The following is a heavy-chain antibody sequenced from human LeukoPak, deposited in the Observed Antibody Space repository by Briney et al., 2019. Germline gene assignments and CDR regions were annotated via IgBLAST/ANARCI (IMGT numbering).Heavy chain of an antibody. CDR1: GGTLSSYA. Sequence: SVKVSCKASGGTLSSYANSWVRQTPGQELEWMGGINPIFGTANYAQKFQGRVTITADESTSTAYMELSSLRSEDTAVYYCARGVGEYYDSTRAGFDYWGQGTLVTVSS. CDR3: ARGVGEYYDSTRAGFDY. D-gene: IGHD3-22*01. CDR2: INPIFGTA. V-gene: IGHV1-69*01. J-gene: IGHJ4*02.